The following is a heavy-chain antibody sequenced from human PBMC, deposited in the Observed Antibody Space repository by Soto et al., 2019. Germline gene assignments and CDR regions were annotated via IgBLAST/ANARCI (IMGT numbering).Heavy chain of an antibody. D-gene: IGHD3-22*01. CDR3: ARYYYDSSGYYYVDYYGMDV. V-gene: IGHV3-11*05. J-gene: IGHJ6*02. CDR2: ISSSSSYT. Sequence: QVQLVESGGGLVKPGGSLRLSCAASGFTFSDYYMSWIRQAPGKGLEWVSYISSSSSYTNYADSVKGRFTISRDNAKNSLYLQMHSLRAEDTAVYYCARYYYDSSGYYYVDYYGMDVWGQGTTVTVSS. CDR1: GFTFSDYY.